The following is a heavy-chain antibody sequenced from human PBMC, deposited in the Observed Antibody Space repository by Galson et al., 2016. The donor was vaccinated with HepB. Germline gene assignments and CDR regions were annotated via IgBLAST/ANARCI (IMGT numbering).Heavy chain of an antibody. CDR2: IIPLYGTI. CDR3: ARDRVPYGDGTGPWYFDL. D-gene: IGHD4-17*01. J-gene: IGHJ2*01. CDR1: GDTFNTYG. Sequence: SVKVSCKASGDTFNTYGFNWVRQAPGQGLEWMAGIIPLYGTINYAQKFQGRITPSADESTGTVYMDLTSLRSDDTAVYYCARDRVPYGDGTGPWYFDLWGRGTLISVSS. V-gene: IGHV1-69*13.